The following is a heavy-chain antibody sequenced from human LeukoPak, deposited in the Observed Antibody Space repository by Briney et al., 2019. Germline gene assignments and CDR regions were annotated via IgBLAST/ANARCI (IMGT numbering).Heavy chain of an antibody. CDR2: ISSSGSTI. Sequence: GGSLRLSCAASGFTFSSYEMNWVRQAPGKGLEWVSYISSSGSTIYYADSVKGRFTISRDNAENSLYLQMNSLRAEDTAVYYCARVATYYYDSSGYYFDYWGQGTLVTVSS. J-gene: IGHJ4*02. CDR1: GFTFSSYE. V-gene: IGHV3-48*03. CDR3: ARVATYYYDSSGYYFDY. D-gene: IGHD3-22*01.